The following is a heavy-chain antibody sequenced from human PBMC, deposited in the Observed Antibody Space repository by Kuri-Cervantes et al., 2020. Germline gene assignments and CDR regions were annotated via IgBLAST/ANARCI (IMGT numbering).Heavy chain of an antibody. CDR2: ISGSGGST. CDR1: GFTFSSYA. V-gene: IGHV3-23*01. D-gene: IGHD6-13*01. CDR3: AKYLNSSSWYYFDY. Sequence: GGSLRLSCAASGFTFSSYAMSWVRQAPGKGLEWVSAISGSGGSTYYADSVKGRFTISRDNSKDTLYLQMNSLRAEDTAVYYCAKYLNSSSWYYFDYWGQGTLVTVSS. J-gene: IGHJ4*02.